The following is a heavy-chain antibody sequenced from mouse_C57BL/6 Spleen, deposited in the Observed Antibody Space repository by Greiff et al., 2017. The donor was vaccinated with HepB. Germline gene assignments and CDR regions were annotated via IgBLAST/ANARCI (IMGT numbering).Heavy chain of an antibody. J-gene: IGHJ1*03. V-gene: IGHV5-17*01. Sequence: EVKLVESGGGLVKPGGSLKLSCAASGFTFSDYGMHWVRQAPEKGLEWVAYISSGSSTIYYADTVKGRFTISRDNAKNTLFLQMTSLRSEDTAMYYCARRYYGSSSWYFDVWGTGTTVTVSS. CDR3: ARRYYGSSSWYFDV. CDR2: ISSGSSTI. CDR1: GFTFSDYG. D-gene: IGHD1-1*01.